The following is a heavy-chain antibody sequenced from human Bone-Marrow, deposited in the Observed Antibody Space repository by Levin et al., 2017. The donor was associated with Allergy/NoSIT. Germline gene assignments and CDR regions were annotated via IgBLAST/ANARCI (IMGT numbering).Heavy chain of an antibody. D-gene: IGHD2-15*01. Sequence: SETLSLICGVSGYSISSGYSWGWIRQPPGKGLEWMGSISQSGSTHYNPSLKSRVTISLDTSKNQFSLGLSSVTAAGTAVYFCTRTLGYCSGDSCYYYFDHWGQGALVTVSS. V-gene: IGHV4-38-2*01. CDR3: TRTLGYCSGDSCYYYFDH. CDR1: GYSISSGYS. J-gene: IGHJ4*02. CDR2: ISQSGST.